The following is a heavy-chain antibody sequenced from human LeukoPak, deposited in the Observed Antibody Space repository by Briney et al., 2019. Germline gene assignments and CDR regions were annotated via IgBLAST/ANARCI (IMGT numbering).Heavy chain of an antibody. J-gene: IGHJ3*02. CDR2: IASDGNDK. Sequence: GGSLRLFCAASAFTFRNYAMHWLRQAPGKGLEWVAVIASDGNDKHLADSVKGRFTISRDNSRNTLYLQMNSLRAEDTAVYYCAKVVGVHDAFDIWGQGTMVTVSS. D-gene: IGHD6-6*01. CDR1: AFTFRNYA. V-gene: IGHV3-30*18. CDR3: AKVVGVHDAFDI.